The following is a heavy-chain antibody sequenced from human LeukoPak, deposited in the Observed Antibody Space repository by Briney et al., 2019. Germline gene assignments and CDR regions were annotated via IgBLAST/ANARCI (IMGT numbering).Heavy chain of an antibody. V-gene: IGHV1-69*05. CDR1: GGTFSSYA. Sequence: ASVKVSCKASGGTFSSYAISWVRQAPGQGLEWMGGIIPIFGTANYAQKFQGRVTITTDESTSTAYMELSSLRSEDTAVYYCATLRRGPDAFDIWGQGTMVTVSS. CDR2: IIPIFGTA. J-gene: IGHJ3*02. CDR3: ATLRRGPDAFDI. D-gene: IGHD3-10*01.